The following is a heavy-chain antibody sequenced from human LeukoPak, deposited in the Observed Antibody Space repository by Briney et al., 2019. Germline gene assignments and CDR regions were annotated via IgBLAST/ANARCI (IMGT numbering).Heavy chain of an antibody. V-gene: IGHV3-21*01. CDR2: ISSSSSYI. CDR3: ARERIAVAGTSFDY. J-gene: IGHJ4*02. D-gene: IGHD6-19*01. Sequence: GGSLRLSCAASGFTFRSYSMTWVRQAPGKGLEWVSSISSSSSYIYYADSVKGRFTISRDNAKNSLYLQMNSLRAEDTAVYYCARERIAVAGTSFDYWGQGTLVTVSS. CDR1: GFTFRSYS.